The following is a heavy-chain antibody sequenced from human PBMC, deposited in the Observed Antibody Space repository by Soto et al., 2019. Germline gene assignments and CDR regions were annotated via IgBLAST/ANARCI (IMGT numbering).Heavy chain of an antibody. CDR3: AKDIGPGDYGDYGFDY. Sequence: EVQLVESGGVVVQPGGSLRLSCAASGFTFDDYTMHWVRQAPGKGLEWVSLISWDGGSTYYADSVRGRFTISRDNSKNSLYLHMNSLSTEDTALYYCAKDIGPGDYGDYGFDYWGQGTLVTVSS. J-gene: IGHJ4*02. V-gene: IGHV3-43*01. D-gene: IGHD4-17*01. CDR2: ISWDGGST. CDR1: GFTFDDYT.